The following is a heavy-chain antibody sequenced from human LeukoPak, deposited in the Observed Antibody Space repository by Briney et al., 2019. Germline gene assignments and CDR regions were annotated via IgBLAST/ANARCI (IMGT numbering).Heavy chain of an antibody. V-gene: IGHV1-18*01. CDR2: IGAYNGNT. Sequence: ASVKVSCKASGGTFSSYAISWVRQAPGQGLKWMGGIGAYNGNTNYAQKLQGRVTMTTDTSTSTAYMELRSLRSDDTAVYYCARRINMVRGVSDAFDIWGQGTMVTVSS. CDR3: ARRINMVRGVSDAFDI. J-gene: IGHJ3*02. D-gene: IGHD3-10*01. CDR1: GGTFSSYA.